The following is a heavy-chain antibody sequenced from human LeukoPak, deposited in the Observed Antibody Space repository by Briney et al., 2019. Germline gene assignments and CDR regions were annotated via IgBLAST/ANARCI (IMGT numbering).Heavy chain of an antibody. CDR1: GFTFSDYY. D-gene: IGHD6-13*01. J-gene: IGHJ6*03. CDR3: AREQQLVTKRLYYYYYYMDV. Sequence: PGGSLRLSCAASGFTFSDYYMSWIRQAPGKGLELVSYISSSGSTIYYADSVKGRFTISRDNAKNSLYLQMNSLRAEDTAVYYCAREQQLVTKRLYYYYYYMDVWGKGTTVTVSS. CDR2: ISSSGSTI. V-gene: IGHV3-11*01.